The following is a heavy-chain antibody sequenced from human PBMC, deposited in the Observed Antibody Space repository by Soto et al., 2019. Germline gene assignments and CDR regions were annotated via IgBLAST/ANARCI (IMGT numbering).Heavy chain of an antibody. V-gene: IGHV1-18*01. CDR3: ARGLADYDGWSGYYRGNWFDT. Sequence: SSVQVSCTASGYPFTSYGISWVRQAPGQGLEWMGWISAYNGNTNYAQKLQGRVTMTTDTSMSTAYMELRSLRSDDTAVYYCARGLADYDGWSGYYRGNWFDTWGQGTLVTVSS. CDR1: GYPFTSYG. D-gene: IGHD3-3*01. CDR2: ISAYNGNT. J-gene: IGHJ5*02.